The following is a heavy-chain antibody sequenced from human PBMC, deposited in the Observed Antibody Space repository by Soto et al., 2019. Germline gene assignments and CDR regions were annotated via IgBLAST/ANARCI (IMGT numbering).Heavy chain of an antibody. D-gene: IGHD6-13*01. V-gene: IGHV4-34*01. CDR2: VNHSEST. Sequence: PSETLSLTCAAYGGSFSGYHWSWIRQPPGKGLEWIGEVNHSESTNYNQSLKSHVTISIDTSTNQFYLYLSSVTAADTAVYYCARGIAAAGGINWFDPWGQGTLVTGSS. CDR3: ARGIAAAGGINWFDP. CDR1: GGSFSGYH. J-gene: IGHJ5*02.